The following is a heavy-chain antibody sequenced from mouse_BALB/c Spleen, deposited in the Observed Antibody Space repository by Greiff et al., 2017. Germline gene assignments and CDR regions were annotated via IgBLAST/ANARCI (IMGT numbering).Heavy chain of an antibody. V-gene: IGHV5-4*02. D-gene: IGHD3-1*01. J-gene: IGHJ2*01. Sequence: EVQVVESGGGLVKPGGSLKLSCAASGFTFSDYYMYWVRQTPEKRLEWVATISDGGSYTYYPDSVKGRFTISRDNAKNNLYLQMSSLKSEDTAMYYCASSSGSVYFDYWGQGTTLTVSS. CDR2: ISDGGSYT. CDR1: GFTFSDYY. CDR3: ASSSGSVYFDY.